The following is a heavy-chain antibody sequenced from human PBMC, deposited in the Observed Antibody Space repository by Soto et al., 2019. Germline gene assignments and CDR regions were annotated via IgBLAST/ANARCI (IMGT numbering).Heavy chain of an antibody. CDR3: ARQDAWITSVGV. CDR1: GGSISTYY. D-gene: IGHD2-2*03. V-gene: IGHV4-59*08. CDR2: IYYSGST. Sequence: PSETLSLTCTVSGGSISTYYWSWIRQPPGKGLEWIGNIYYSGSTNYNPALKSRVTISVDTSKNQFSLKLNSVTAADTAVYYCARQDAWITSVGVWGKGTLVTLSS. J-gene: IGHJ4*02.